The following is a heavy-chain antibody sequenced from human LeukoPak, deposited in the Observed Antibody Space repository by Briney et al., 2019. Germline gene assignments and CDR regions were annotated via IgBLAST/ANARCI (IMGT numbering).Heavy chain of an antibody. CDR1: GFTFDDYG. J-gene: IGHJ4*02. CDR2: INWNGGST. D-gene: IGHD1-26*01. V-gene: IGHV3-20*04. Sequence: PGGSLRLSCAASGFTFDDYGMSWVRHAPGKGLEWVSGINWNGGSTGYADSVKGRFTISRDDAKNSLYLQMNSLRAEDTALYYCARGGSGSYRGVVDYWGQGTLVTVSS. CDR3: ARGGSGSYRGVVDY.